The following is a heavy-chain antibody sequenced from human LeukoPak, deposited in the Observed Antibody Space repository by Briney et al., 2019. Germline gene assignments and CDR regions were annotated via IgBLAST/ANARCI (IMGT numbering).Heavy chain of an antibody. CDR3: AKGYYGSGAFDY. CDR2: ISGSGGST. V-gene: IGHV3-23*01. CDR1: GFTFSSYA. D-gene: IGHD3-10*01. Sequence: PGGSLRLSCAASGFTFSSYAMSWVRQAPGKGLEWVTAISGSGGSTYYADSVKGRFTISRDNSKNTLYLQMNSLRAEDTAVYYCAKGYYGSGAFDYWGQGTLVTVSS. J-gene: IGHJ4*02.